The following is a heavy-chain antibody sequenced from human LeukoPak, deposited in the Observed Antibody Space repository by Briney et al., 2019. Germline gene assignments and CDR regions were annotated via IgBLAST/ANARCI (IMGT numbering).Heavy chain of an antibody. CDR3: ARDLNFDTNWFDP. Sequence: SETLSLTCTVSGGSISSYYWSWIRQPPGKGLKWIGYIYYSGSTNYNPSLKSRVTISVDTSKNQFSLKLSSVTAADTAVYYCARDLNFDTNWFDPWGQGTLVTVSS. CDR2: IYYSGST. J-gene: IGHJ5*02. D-gene: IGHD3-9*01. CDR1: GGSISSYY. V-gene: IGHV4-59*01.